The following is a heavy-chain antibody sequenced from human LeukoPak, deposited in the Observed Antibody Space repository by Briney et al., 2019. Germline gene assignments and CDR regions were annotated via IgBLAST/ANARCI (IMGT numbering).Heavy chain of an antibody. D-gene: IGHD1-1*01. CDR1: GYSFVGYG. CDR3: ARSTAFDY. Sequence: GASVKVFCKASGYSFVGYGITWVRQAPGQGLEWMGWINTNTGNPTYAQGFTGRFVFSLDTSVSTAYLQISSLKAEDAAVYYCARSTAFDYWGQGTLVTVSS. J-gene: IGHJ4*02. CDR2: INTNTGNP. V-gene: IGHV7-4-1*02.